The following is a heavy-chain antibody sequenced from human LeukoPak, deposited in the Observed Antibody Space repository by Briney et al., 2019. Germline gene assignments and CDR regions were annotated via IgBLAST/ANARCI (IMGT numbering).Heavy chain of an antibody. J-gene: IGHJ4*02. CDR2: ISGSGGST. CDR1: GFTFSSYA. CDR3: ARDYDYGGNEPGPGEVDY. V-gene: IGHV3-23*01. D-gene: IGHD4-23*01. Sequence: TGGSLRLSCAASGFTFSSYAMSWVRQAPGKGLEWVSAISGSGGSTYYADSVKGRFTISRDNAKNSLYLQMNSLRAEDTAVYYCARDYDYGGNEPGPGEVDYWGQGTLVTVSS.